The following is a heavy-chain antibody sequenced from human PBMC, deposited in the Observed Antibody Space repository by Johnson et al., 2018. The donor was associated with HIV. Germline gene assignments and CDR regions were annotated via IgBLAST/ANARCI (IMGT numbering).Heavy chain of an antibody. CDR3: AGGGGCGGDCYSGYDAFDI. J-gene: IGHJ3*02. D-gene: IGHD2-21*01. CDR1: GFTFSSYP. V-gene: IGHV3-30*04. CDR2: ISSDGSNN. Sequence: QMQLVESGGGAVQPGRSLRLSCAASGFTFSSYPMHWVRQAPGKGLEWVAVISSDGSNNYYADSVKGRFTISRDNSKNTLYLQMNSLRDEDTAVYYCAGGGGCGGDCYSGYDAFDIWGQGTVVSVSS.